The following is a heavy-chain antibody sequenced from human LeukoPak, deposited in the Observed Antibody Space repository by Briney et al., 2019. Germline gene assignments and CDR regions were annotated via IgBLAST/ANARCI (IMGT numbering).Heavy chain of an antibody. V-gene: IGHV1-2*02. CDR1: GYTFTGYY. CDR2: INPHSGGT. Sequence: ASVKVSCKASGYTFTGYYMHWVRQAPGQGLEWMGWINPHSGGTNYAQKFQGRVTMTRDTSVSTAYMELNKMQADDTAAYYCARDQSYSSGWYIDYWGQGTLVTVSS. J-gene: IGHJ4*02. CDR3: ARDQSYSSGWYIDY. D-gene: IGHD6-19*01.